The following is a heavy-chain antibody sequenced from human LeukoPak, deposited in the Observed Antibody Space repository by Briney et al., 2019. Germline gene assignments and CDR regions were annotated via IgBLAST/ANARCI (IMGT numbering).Heavy chain of an antibody. CDR1: GFTFSSYS. Sequence: GGSLRLSCAASGFTFSSYSLNWVRQAPGKGLEWLSSITRSSSYIYYAESVKGRFTISRDNSNNSLYLQMSSLTAEDTAVYYCASRDSSGYSADYWGQGTLVTVSS. V-gene: IGHV3-21*01. D-gene: IGHD3-22*01. CDR3: ASRDSSGYSADY. CDR2: ITRSSSYI. J-gene: IGHJ4*02.